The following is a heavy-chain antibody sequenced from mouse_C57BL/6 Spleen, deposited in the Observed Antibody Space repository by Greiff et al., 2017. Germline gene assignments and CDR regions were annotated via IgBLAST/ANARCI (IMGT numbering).Heavy chain of an antibody. D-gene: IGHD1-1*01. CDR1: GYTFTDYE. CDR3: TRYYGSAGWCFDD. J-gene: IGHJ1*03. Sequence: QVQLQQSGAELVRPGASVTLSCKASGYTFTDYEMHWVKQTPVHGLEWIGAIDPETGGTAYNQKFKGKAILTADKSSSTAYMELRSLTSEDSAVYYCTRYYGSAGWCFDDWGTGTTLTVSS. V-gene: IGHV1-15*01. CDR2: IDPETGGT.